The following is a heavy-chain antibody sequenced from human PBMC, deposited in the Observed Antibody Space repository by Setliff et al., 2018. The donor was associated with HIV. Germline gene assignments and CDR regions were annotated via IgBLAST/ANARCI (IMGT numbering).Heavy chain of an antibody. CDR2: ISSSSSYI. D-gene: IGHD5-18*01. CDR3: ASIELAAMVPVDY. J-gene: IGHJ4*02. Sequence: GGSLRLSCAASGFTFSSYSMNWVRQAPGKGLEWVSSISSSSSYICYADSVKGRFTISRDNAKNSLFLQMNSLRAEDTAVYYCASIELAAMVPVDYWGQGTLVTVSS. CDR1: GFTFSSYS. V-gene: IGHV3-21*01.